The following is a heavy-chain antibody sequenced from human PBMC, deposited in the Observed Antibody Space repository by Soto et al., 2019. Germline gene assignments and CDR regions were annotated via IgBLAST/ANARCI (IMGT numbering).Heavy chain of an antibody. CDR1: GFTFGDSY. J-gene: IGHJ5*02. CDR2: ISPGSRYP. D-gene: IGHD2-15*01. Sequence: LRLSCAGSGFTFGDSYMICVRQAPGKGLEWLSYISPGSRYPAYADSVKGRFTIFRDNAKRSLYLQMMSLTAEDTAIYYCVRGGGGGLFDPWGQGTMVTVSS. CDR3: VRGGGGGLFDP. V-gene: IGHV3-11*06.